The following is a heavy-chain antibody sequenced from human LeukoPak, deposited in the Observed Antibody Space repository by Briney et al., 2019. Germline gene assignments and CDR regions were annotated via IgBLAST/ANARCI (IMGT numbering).Heavy chain of an antibody. Sequence: SETLSLTCTVSGGSISSYYWSWIRQPPGKGLEWIGYIYYSGSTNYNPSLKSRVTISVDTSKNQFSLKLSSVTAADTAVYYCASGTPYYDILTGYYNACYFDYWGQGTLVTVSS. CDR1: GGSISSYY. CDR3: ASGTPYYDILTGYYNACYFDY. D-gene: IGHD3-9*01. V-gene: IGHV4-59*01. J-gene: IGHJ4*02. CDR2: IYYSGST.